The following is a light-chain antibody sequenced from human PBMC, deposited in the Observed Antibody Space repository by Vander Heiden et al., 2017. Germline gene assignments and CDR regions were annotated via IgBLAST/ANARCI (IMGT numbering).Light chain of an antibody. J-gene: IGKJ1*01. CDR1: QSLLYTNGKNL. CDR3: MQSLQAPRT. Sequence: EIVMTQSPLSLPVTPGEPASISCRSSQSLLYTNGKNLLDWYLQKPGQSPQLLIYLGSNRASGVPDRFSGSGSGTDFTLKISRVEAEDVGVYYCMQSLQAPRTFGQGTRVEIK. CDR2: LGS. V-gene: IGKV2-28*01.